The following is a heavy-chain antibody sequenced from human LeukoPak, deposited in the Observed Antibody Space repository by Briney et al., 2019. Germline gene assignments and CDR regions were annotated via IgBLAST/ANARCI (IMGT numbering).Heavy chain of an antibody. J-gene: IGHJ3*02. CDR1: GFTFSSYS. CDR3: ARDRSNDAFDI. CDR2: ISSSSSTI. Sequence: GGSLRLSCAASGFTFSSYSMNWVRQAPGKGLEWVSYISSSSSTIYYADSVKGRFTISRDNAKNSLYLQMNSLRAEDTAVYYCARDRSNDAFDIWGQGTMVTVSS. V-gene: IGHV3-48*04.